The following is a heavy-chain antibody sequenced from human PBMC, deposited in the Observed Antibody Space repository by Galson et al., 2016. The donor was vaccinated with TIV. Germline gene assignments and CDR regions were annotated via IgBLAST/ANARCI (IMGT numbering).Heavy chain of an antibody. CDR1: GYTFTTYY. CDR2: IDPSGGGT. CDR3: TRDLGRRREY. D-gene: IGHD1-26*01. V-gene: IGHV1-46*01. Sequence: SAKVSCKASGYTFTTYYIHWVRQAPGQGLEWMGVIDPSGGGTTYAQKFQARVTMTRDTSTSTVYMGLSSLKSEDTAVYYCTRDLGRRREYWGQGTLVTVSS. J-gene: IGHJ4*02.